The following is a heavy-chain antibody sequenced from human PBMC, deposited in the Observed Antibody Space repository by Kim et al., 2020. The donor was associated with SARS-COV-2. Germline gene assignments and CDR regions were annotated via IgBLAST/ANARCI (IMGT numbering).Heavy chain of an antibody. V-gene: IGHV5-10-1*01. J-gene: IGHJ4*02. CDR3: ARHGLNYYDSSGYYYDLDY. Sequence: GESLKISCKGSGYSFTSYWISWVRQMPGKGLEWMGRIDPSDSYTNYSPSFQGHVTISADKSISTAYLQWSSLKASDTAMYYCARHGLNYYDSSGYYYDLDYWGQGTLVTVSS. CDR2: IDPSDSYT. D-gene: IGHD3-22*01. CDR1: GYSFTSYW.